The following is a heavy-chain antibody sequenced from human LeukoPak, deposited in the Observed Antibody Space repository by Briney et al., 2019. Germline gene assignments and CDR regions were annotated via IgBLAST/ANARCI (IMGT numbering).Heavy chain of an antibody. J-gene: IGHJ4*02. V-gene: IGHV3-7*01. CDR2: IKQDGSEK. CDR3: ARYIETPRQDLDY. Sequence: GGSLRLSCAASGFTLSSYWMSWVRQAPGKGLEWVARIKQDGSEKHYVDSVKGRFTISRDNAKNLVYLQMNTLRAEDTAVYYCARYIETPRQDLDYWGQGTLVTVSS. D-gene: IGHD4-23*01. CDR1: GFTLSSYW.